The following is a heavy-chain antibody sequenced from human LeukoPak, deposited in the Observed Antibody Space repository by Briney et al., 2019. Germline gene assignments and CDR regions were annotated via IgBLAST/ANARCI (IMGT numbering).Heavy chain of an antibody. V-gene: IGHV3-30-3*01. Sequence: GRSLRLSCAASGFTFSSYAMHWVRQAPGKGLEWVAVISYDGSNKYYADSVKGRFTVSRDNSKNTLYLQMNSLRAEDTAVYYCAKVTYDFWSDLNAWGQGTLVTVSS. CDR2: ISYDGSNK. CDR1: GFTFSSYA. CDR3: AKVTYDFWSDLNA. J-gene: IGHJ4*02. D-gene: IGHD3-3*01.